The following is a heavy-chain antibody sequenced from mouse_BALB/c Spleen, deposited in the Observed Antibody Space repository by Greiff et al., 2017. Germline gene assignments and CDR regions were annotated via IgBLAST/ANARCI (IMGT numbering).Heavy chain of an antibody. CDR2: INPSSGYT. J-gene: IGHJ3*01. CDR1: GYTFTSYT. CDR3: ARDRTMIFAY. V-gene: IGHV1-4*01. D-gene: IGHD2-4*01. Sequence: VQLQQSGAELARPGALVKMSCKASGYTFTSYTMHWVKQRPGQGLKWIGYINPSSGYTNYNQKFKDKATLTADKSSSTAYMQLSSLTSEDSAVYYCARDRTMIFAYWGQGTLVTVSA.